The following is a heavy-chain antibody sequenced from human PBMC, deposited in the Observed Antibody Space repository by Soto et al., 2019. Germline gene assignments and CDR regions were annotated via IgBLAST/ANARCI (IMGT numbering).Heavy chain of an antibody. CDR1: GFTFGRYW. CDR3: TRDPLIAVDAYDAFDI. Sequence: GGSLRLSCAASGFTFGRYWMHWVRQAPGKGLVWLSRIDSGGSTTYYADSVKGGFTISRDNSKNTVYLQMNSLGAEDTAVYYCTRDPLIAVDAYDAFDIWGQGTSVTVS. CDR2: IDSGGSTT. V-gene: IGHV3-74*01. D-gene: IGHD6-19*01. J-gene: IGHJ3*02.